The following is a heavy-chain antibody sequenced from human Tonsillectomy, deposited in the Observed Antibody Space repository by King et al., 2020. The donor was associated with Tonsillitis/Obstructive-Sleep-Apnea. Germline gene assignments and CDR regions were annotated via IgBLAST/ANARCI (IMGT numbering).Heavy chain of an antibody. D-gene: IGHD6-19*01. CDR3: AKDANGGSGYSSGWYEADWFDP. CDR1: GFTFSSYV. CDR2: ISGSGGST. V-gene: IGHV3-23*04. Sequence: VQLVESGGGLVQPGGSLRLSCAASGFTFSSYVMSWVRQAPGKGLEWVSAISGSGGSTYYADSVKGRFTISRDNSKNTLYLQMNSLRAEDTAIYYCAKDANGGSGYSSGWYEADWFDPWGQGTLVTVSS. J-gene: IGHJ5*02.